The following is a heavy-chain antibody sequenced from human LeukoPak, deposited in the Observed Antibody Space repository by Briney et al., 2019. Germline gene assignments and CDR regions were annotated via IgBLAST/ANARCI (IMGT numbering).Heavy chain of an antibody. CDR3: ARGVAAIEFDY. CDR2: ISSSGTYI. D-gene: IGHD2-15*01. V-gene: IGHV3-21*01. Sequence: GGSLRLSCAASAFTFSNYTMNWVRQAPGKGLEWVSSISSSGTYIYYADSVKGRFTISRDNAKNSLYLQMNSLRAEDMAVYYCARGVAAIEFDYWGQGTLVTVSS. J-gene: IGHJ4*02. CDR1: AFTFSNYT.